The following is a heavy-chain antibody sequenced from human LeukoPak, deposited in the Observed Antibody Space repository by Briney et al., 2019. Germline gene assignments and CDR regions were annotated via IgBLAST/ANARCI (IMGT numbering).Heavy chain of an antibody. CDR1: GGSISSCSYY. CDR3: ASGDYVREFVY. D-gene: IGHD4-17*01. Sequence: SETLSLTCTVSGGSISSCSYYWGWIRQPPGKGLEWIGSIYYSGSTYYNPSLKSRVTISVDTSKNQFSLKLSSVTAADTAVYYCASGDYVREFVYWGQGTLVTVSS. J-gene: IGHJ4*02. V-gene: IGHV4-39*01. CDR2: IYYSGST.